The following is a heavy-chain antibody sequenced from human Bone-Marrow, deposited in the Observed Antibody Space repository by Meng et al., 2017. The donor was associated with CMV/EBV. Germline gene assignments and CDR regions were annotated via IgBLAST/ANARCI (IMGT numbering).Heavy chain of an antibody. D-gene: IGHD1/OR15-1a*01. CDR1: FSLSTSGVG. CDR3: AHRLGGNNWNTGHFDY. CDR2: IYWDDDK. Sequence: FSLSTSGVGVGWIRPPPGKALEWLALIYWDDDKRYSPSLRSRLTITKDTSKNQVVLTMTNMDPVDTGTYYCAHRLGGNNWNTGHFDYWGQGTLVTVSS. J-gene: IGHJ4*02. V-gene: IGHV2-5*02.